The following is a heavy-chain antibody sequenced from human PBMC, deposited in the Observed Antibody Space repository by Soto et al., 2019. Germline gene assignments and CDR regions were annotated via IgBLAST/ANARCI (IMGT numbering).Heavy chain of an antibody. CDR1: GYTFTSYG. D-gene: IGHD6-13*01. J-gene: IGHJ4*02. Sequence: QVQLVQSGAEVKKPGASVKVSCKASGYTFTSYGIIWVRQAPGQGLEGMGWISAYNGNTNYAQKLQGRVTMTTDTSTGTAYMELRRLRSDGTAVYYCGGDPGDYGSSWYGLTPDYWGQGTLVTGSS. CDR2: ISAYNGNT. CDR3: GGDPGDYGSSWYGLTPDY. V-gene: IGHV1-18*01.